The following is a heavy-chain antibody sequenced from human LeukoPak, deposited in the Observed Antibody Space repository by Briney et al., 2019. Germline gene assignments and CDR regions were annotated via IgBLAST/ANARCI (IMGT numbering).Heavy chain of an antibody. Sequence: PGGSLRLSCAASGFTFSSYGIHWVRQAPGKGLEGVAVIRYDGSNKYYADSMKGRFTISRDNSRNTLYLQVNSLRAEDTAVYYCAKGHLNYGELPYDAFDIWGQGTMVTVSS. CDR3: AKGHLNYGELPYDAFDI. J-gene: IGHJ3*02. V-gene: IGHV3-30*02. D-gene: IGHD4-17*01. CDR2: IRYDGSNK. CDR1: GFTFSSYG.